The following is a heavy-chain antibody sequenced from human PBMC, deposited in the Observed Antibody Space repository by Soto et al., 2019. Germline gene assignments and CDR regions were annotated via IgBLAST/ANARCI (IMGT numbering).Heavy chain of an antibody. V-gene: IGHV4-4*07. J-gene: IGHJ4*02. D-gene: IGHD2-15*01. CDR1: GGSMNSYY. CDR2: IYNSGST. Sequence: QVQLQESGPGLVKPSETLSLTCTVFGGSMNSYYWNWIRQPAGKGLEWIGHIYNSGSTNYNPSLKSQVTMSVDTSKNQFSLKLTSVTAADTAVYYCVRGRDYGGSFFDYWGQGTLVTVSS. CDR3: VRGRDYGGSFFDY.